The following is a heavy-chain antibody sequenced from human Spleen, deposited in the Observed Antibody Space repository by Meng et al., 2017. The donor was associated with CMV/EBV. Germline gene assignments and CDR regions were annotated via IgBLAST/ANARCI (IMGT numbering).Heavy chain of an antibody. CDR3: TRTWIDSFTPDFDY. J-gene: IGHJ4*02. CDR1: GYTFVGHY. D-gene: IGHD2-2*03. V-gene: IGHV1-2*06. Sequence: GQLWSVGVEAKKPGALVKGSCKTSGYTFVGHYIHWVRPAPGQGLEWMGRINPKSAGTDYVEKFQGRVTMTRDTSNTIVYMELSRLTADDTAVYYCTRTWIDSFTPDFDYWGQGSLVTVSS. CDR2: INPKSAGT.